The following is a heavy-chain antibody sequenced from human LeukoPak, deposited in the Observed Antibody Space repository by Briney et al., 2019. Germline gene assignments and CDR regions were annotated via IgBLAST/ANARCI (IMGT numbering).Heavy chain of an antibody. CDR1: GITFSNSI. V-gene: IGHV3-30*03. CDR3: AREGHTSGYCGAFDF. Sequence: GGSLRLSCAVSGITFSNSIMHWVRQAPGKGLEWVSGMSFDGSQYYADSVKGRFTISRDNSGNTVYLHMTSLRPEDTAVYYCAREGHTSGYCGAFDFWGQGTTVTLSS. CDR2: MSFDGSQ. J-gene: IGHJ3*01. D-gene: IGHD3-22*01.